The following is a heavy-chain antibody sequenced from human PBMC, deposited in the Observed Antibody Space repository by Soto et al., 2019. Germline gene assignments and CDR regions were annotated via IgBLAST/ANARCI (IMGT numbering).Heavy chain of an antibody. D-gene: IGHD6-19*01. CDR2: ITYAGSNK. J-gene: IGHJ3*02. CDR1: GFTFSSYG. V-gene: IGHV3-30*03. CDR3: ARSEQYQVFAFDI. Sequence: PGGSLRLSCAASGFTFSSYGMHWVRQAPCKGLEWVALITYAGSNKNYADSVKGRFTISRDNSKNTLYLQMNSLRPEDTAVYYCARSEQYQVFAFDIWGQGTMVTVSS.